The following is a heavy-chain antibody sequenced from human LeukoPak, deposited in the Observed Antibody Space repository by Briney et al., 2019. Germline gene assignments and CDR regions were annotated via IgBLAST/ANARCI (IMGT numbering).Heavy chain of an antibody. D-gene: IGHD1-26*01. CDR1: GGSISSSSYY. Sequence: SETLSLTCTVSGGSISSSSYYWGWIRQPPGKGLEWIGSIYHSGSTYYNPSLKSRVTISVDTSKNQFSLKLSSVTAADTAVYYCASTDPEIVGAREGYYYYYYMDVWGKGTTVTVSS. J-gene: IGHJ6*03. V-gene: IGHV4-39*07. CDR3: ASTDPEIVGAREGYYYYYYMDV. CDR2: IYHSGST.